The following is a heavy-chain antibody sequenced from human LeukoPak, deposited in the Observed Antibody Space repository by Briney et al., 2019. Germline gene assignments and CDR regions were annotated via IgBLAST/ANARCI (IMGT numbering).Heavy chain of an antibody. CDR1: GYTFTAFY. D-gene: IGHD1-14*01. Sequence: ASVKVSCKTSGYTFTAFYMHWVRQAPGQGPEWMGWINPDSGGSEYGQKFQGRVTFTSDTSSTTIYMEVRSLKSDDTAVYYCARDMTGGIWARATSFDHWGQGTLVTVSS. CDR3: ARDMTGGIWARATSFDH. CDR2: INPDSGGS. V-gene: IGHV1-2*02. J-gene: IGHJ4*02.